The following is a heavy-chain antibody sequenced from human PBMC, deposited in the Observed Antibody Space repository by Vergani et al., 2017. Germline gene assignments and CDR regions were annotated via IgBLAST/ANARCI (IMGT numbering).Heavy chain of an antibody. J-gene: IGHJ4*02. CDR1: GYTFTGYY. Sequence: QVQLVQSGAEVKKPGASVKVSCKASGYTFTGYYMPWVRQAPGQGLEWMGWINPNSGGTNYAQKFQGRVTMTRDTSISTAYMELSRLRSDDTAVYYCARVTYGGNSAETTPIDYWGQGTLVTVSS. V-gene: IGHV1-2*02. CDR2: INPNSGGT. CDR3: ARVTYGGNSAETTPIDY. D-gene: IGHD4-23*01.